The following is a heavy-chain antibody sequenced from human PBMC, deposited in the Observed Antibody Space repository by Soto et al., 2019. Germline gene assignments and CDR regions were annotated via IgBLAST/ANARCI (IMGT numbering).Heavy chain of an antibody. J-gene: IGHJ6*02. V-gene: IGHV1-2*02. Sequence: ASVKVSCKTSRYIFTGYYMHWVRQAPGQGLEWMGWINPNSGDTNYAQRFKGRFSMTSDTSINTAYLELSRLRPGDTAVFFCARSHSAYHYHAMDAWGQGTTVTVSS. CDR3: ARSHSAYHYHAMDA. CDR2: INPNSGDT. CDR1: RYIFTGYY.